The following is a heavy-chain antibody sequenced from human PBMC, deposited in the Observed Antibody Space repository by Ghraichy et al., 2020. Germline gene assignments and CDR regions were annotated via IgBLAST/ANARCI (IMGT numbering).Heavy chain of an antibody. V-gene: IGHV4-39*01. D-gene: IGHD1-14*01. CDR1: GGSINSSNYY. CDR3: ARLMAADPEFAY. Sequence: SETLSLTCSVSGGSINSSNYYWGWIRQSPGKGLEWIGSVYYSGSTYYNPSYYNPSLMSRVTISVDTSKNQFSLKLSYVTAADTAVYYWARLMAADPEFAYSGQGILVTVSS. CDR2: VYYSGSTYYNPS. J-gene: IGHJ4*02.